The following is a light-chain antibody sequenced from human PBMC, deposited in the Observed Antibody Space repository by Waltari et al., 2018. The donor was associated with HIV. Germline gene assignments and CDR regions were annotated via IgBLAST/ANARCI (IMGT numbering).Light chain of an antibody. J-gene: IGKJ4*01. V-gene: IGKV3-11*01. CDR1: QSVQEC. CDR3: QHRTTWPPT. Sequence: EIVLTQSPAILSVSPGETATLSCRASQSVQECLAWYQRRPGQVPRLVVYDASKRAAGVPDRFSGSGFGTDFTLTISGLEPEDVAFYYCQHRTTWPPTFGGGTRVEIE. CDR2: DAS.